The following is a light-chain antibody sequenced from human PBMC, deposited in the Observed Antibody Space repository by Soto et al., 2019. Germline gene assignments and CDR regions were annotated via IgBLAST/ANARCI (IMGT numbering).Light chain of an antibody. CDR2: ATS. CDR1: QSIATF. V-gene: IGKV1-39*01. J-gene: IGKJ1*01. CDR3: QQSYDGPQT. Sequence: QMTQSPSSLSASVGDRVTITCRASQSIATFLNWYQQKLGKAPKLLIYATSNLQSGVPSRFSGSGSWTDFTLTISSLQPEDCASYYCQQSYDGPQTFGQGTKVEI.